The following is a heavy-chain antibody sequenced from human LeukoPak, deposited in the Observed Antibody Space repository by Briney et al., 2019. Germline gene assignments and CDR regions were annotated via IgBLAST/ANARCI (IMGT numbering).Heavy chain of an antibody. CDR1: GFTFSSYS. CDR3: ARDGYSYGTDLQSDY. CDR2: ISSSSSYI. V-gene: IGHV3-21*01. Sequence: NPGGSLRLSCAASGFTFSSYSMNWVRQAPGKGLEWVSSISSSSSYIYYADSVKGRFTISRDNAKNSLYLQMNSLRAEDTAVYYCARDGYSYGTDLQSDYWGQGTLVTVSS. D-gene: IGHD5-18*01. J-gene: IGHJ4*02.